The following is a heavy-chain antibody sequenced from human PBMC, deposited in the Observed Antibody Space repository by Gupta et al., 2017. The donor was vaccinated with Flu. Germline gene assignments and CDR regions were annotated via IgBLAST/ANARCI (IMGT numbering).Heavy chain of an antibody. CDR3: ARVASYGWHVGDY. CDR2: IWYDGSNK. J-gene: IGHJ4*02. V-gene: IGHV3-33*08. Sequence: SGFIFRSYGMHWVRQAPGKGLEWVAVIWYDGSNKYYADSVKGRFTISRDNSKNTVYLQMNSLRAEDTAVYYCARVASYGWHVGDYWGQGTRVRVSS. CDR1: GFIFRSYG. D-gene: IGHD5-18*01.